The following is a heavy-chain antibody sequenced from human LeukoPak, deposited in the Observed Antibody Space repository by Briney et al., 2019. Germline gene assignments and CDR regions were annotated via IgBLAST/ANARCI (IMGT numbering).Heavy chain of an antibody. J-gene: IGHJ3*02. Sequence: QSGGSLRLSCAASGFTFSSYWMSWVRQAPGKGLEWVANIKQDGSEKYYVDSVKGRFTISRDNAKNSLYLQMNSLRAEDTAVYSCARPEGRYFAHGAFDIWGQGTMVTVSS. D-gene: IGHD3-9*01. CDR1: GFTFSSYW. CDR3: ARPEGRYFAHGAFDI. V-gene: IGHV3-7*01. CDR2: IKQDGSEK.